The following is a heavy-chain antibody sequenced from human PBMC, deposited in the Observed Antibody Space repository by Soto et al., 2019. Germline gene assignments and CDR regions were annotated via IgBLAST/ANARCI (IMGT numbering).Heavy chain of an antibody. V-gene: IGHV7-4-1*01. D-gene: IGHD6-13*01. CDR2: INTNTGNP. J-gene: IGHJ4*02. Sequence: GASVKVSCKASGYTFTSYAMNWVRQAPGQGLEWMGWINTNTGNPTYAQGFTGRFVFSLDTSVSTAYLQICSLKAEGTAVYYCARDIAAAGTSLRDYWGQGTLVTVSS. CDR3: ARDIAAAGTSLRDY. CDR1: GYTFTSYA.